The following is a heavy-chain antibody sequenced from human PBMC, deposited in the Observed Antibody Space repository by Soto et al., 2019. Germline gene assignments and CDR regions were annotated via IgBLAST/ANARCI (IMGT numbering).Heavy chain of an antibody. CDR2: SNPIGDGT. CDR1: GYTFTGLF. J-gene: IGHJ6*02. CDR3: ARNLPPRGLYGLDV. V-gene: IGHV1-2*02. Sequence: ASVKVSFKASGYTFTGLFIHWVRQAPGEGLEWMGWSNPIGDGTNFAQKYQGRVTMSSDTDISTVYMELQSLRSDDKAIYYCARNLPPRGLYGLDVWGQGTTVTVSS.